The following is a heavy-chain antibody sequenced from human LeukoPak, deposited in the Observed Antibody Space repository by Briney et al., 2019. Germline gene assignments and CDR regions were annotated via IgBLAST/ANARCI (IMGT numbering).Heavy chain of an antibody. D-gene: IGHD3-9*01. Sequence: GGSLRLSCAASGFNFDDYEIHWVRQAPGKGLEWVSGISWNSGTMAYADSVKGRFTISRDNAKNTLYLQMNSLRAEDTAVYYCARESYDILTGYYSGAFDIWGQGTKVTVSS. V-gene: IGHV3-9*01. J-gene: IGHJ3*02. CDR3: ARESYDILTGYYSGAFDI. CDR2: ISWNSGTM. CDR1: GFNFDDYE.